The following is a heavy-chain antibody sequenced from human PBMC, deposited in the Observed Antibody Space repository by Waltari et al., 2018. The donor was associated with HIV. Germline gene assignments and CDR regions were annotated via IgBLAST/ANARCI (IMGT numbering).Heavy chain of an antibody. CDR3: TKAVAGFYYFDY. D-gene: IGHD6-19*01. J-gene: IGHJ4*02. CDR1: ASSFGVDS. V-gene: IGHV3-49*04. CDR2: SRSKTYGGTT. Sequence: VQLVESGGGLVQPGRSLRLSCSASASSFGVDSKSWVRQARGKWLEWVGFSRSKTYGGTTEYAASVKGRFTISRDDSKSIAYLQMNSLKAEDTAVYYCTKAVAGFYYFDYWGQGTQVTVSS.